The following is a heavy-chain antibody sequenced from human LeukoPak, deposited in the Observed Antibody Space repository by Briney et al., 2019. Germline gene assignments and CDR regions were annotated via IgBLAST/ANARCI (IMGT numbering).Heavy chain of an antibody. CDR2: IIPILGIA. V-gene: IGHV1-69*04. J-gene: IGHJ4*02. Sequence: SVKVSCKASGGAFSSYAISWVRQAPGQGLEWMGRIIPILGIANYAQKFQGRVTITADKSTSTAYMELSSLRSDDTAVYYCAREIYYFDYWGQGTLVTVSS. CDR3: AREIYYFDY. D-gene: IGHD3-3*01. CDR1: GGAFSSYA.